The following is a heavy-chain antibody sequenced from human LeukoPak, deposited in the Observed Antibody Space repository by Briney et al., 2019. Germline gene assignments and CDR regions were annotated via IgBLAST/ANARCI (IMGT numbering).Heavy chain of an antibody. V-gene: IGHV4-4*07. CDR2: VYTSGST. CDR1: GGSFSGYY. Sequence: SETLSLTCAVYGGSFSGYYWSWIRQPAGKGPEWIGRVYTSGSTNYNPSLKSRVSMSVDTSKNQFTLKLTSVTAADTAVYYCARDRDYYDTSGYWGVFDYWGQGTLVTVSS. D-gene: IGHD3-22*01. CDR3: ARDRDYYDTSGYWGVFDY. J-gene: IGHJ4*02.